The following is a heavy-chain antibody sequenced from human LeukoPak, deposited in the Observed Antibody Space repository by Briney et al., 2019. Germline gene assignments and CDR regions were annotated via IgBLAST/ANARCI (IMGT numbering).Heavy chain of an antibody. V-gene: IGHV4-38-2*02. CDR3: ARVAYVGDSSGYNY. J-gene: IGHJ4*02. CDR1: GYSISSGYY. D-gene: IGHD3-22*01. CDR2: IYHSGST. Sequence: SETLSLTCTVSGYSISSGYYWGWIRQPPGKGLEWIGSIYHSGSTYYNPSLKSRVTISVDTSKNQFSLKLSSVTAADTAVYYCARVAYVGDSSGYNYWGQGTLVTVSS.